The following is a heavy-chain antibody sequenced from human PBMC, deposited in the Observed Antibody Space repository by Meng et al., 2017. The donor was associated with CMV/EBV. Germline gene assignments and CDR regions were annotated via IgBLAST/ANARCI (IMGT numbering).Heavy chain of an antibody. CDR3: AKARGSGKYYNYFDY. J-gene: IGHJ4*02. CDR2: IWNDGSTK. D-gene: IGHD1-26*01. V-gene: IGHV3-33*06. Sequence: SGVAVRSYGMHWGRQAPGKGLEWVTVIWNDGSTKYYADSVKGRFTISRDNSKNMLYLQMNSLRAEDTAVYYCAKARGSGKYYNYFDYWGQGALVTVSS. CDR1: GVAVRSYG.